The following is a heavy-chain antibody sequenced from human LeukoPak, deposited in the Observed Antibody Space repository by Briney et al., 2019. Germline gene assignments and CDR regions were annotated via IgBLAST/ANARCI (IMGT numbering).Heavy chain of an antibody. V-gene: IGHV3-72*01. D-gene: IGHD2-2*01. CDR1: GFTFSDHF. CDR3: VRDHGRPGGY. J-gene: IGHJ4*02. CDR2: TRNKAHNYTT. Sequence: GGSLRLSCAASGFTFSDHFLDWVRQAPGKGLEWVGRTRNKAHNYTTSYAASVQGRFTISRHASKKLMYLQMNSLKTEDTAVYFCVRDHGRPGGYWGQGALVTVSS.